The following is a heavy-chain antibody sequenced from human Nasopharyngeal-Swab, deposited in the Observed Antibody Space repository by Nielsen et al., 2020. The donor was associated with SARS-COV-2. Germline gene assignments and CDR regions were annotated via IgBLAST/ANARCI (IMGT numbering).Heavy chain of an antibody. CDR1: VYTFTSYE. J-gene: IGHJ3*02. V-gene: IGHV1-8*01. D-gene: IGHD6-13*01. Sequence: ASVNVSRKASVYTFTSYEINRVRQATGQGLEWMGRMNPNSGNTVYAQKFQGRVTMNRNTSPSTAYVELSSLRSEDTAVYYCAVAGYSRSWHVSDAFDIWGQGTIVTVSS. CDR3: AVAGYSRSWHVSDAFDI. CDR2: MNPNSGNT.